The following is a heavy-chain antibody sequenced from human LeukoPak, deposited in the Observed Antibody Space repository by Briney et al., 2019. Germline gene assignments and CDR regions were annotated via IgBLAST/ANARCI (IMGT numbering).Heavy chain of an antibody. D-gene: IGHD3-3*01. Sequence: GGSLRLSCAASGFTFSSYSMNWIRQAPGKGLEWVSSISSTSRYMYYVDSVKGRFTISRDNARNSLYLQMNSLRADDTAVYYCARVPVLRLLEWQVNYMDVWGKGTTVTVSS. CDR1: GFTFSSYS. J-gene: IGHJ6*03. V-gene: IGHV3-21*01. CDR3: ARVPVLRLLEWQVNYMDV. CDR2: ISSTSRYM.